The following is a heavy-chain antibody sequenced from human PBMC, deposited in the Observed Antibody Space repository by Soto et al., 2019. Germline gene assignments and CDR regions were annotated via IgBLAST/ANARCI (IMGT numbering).Heavy chain of an antibody. CDR2: INPNNGGT. CDR1: GYSFTGHG. D-gene: IGHD7-27*01. CDR3: ARDVTGDPNI. V-gene: IGHV1-2*02. Sequence: QVQLVQSGAEVKEPGASVKVSCEATGYSFTGHGIHWVRQAPGQGLEWMGWINPNNGGTSYAQKFQGRVTLTRDTSINTAFMELSRLRSDDTAVYYCARDVTGDPNIWGQGTLVTVSS. J-gene: IGHJ4*02.